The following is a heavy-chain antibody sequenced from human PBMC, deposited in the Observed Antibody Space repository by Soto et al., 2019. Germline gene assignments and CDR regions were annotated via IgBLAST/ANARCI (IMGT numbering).Heavy chain of an antibody. J-gene: IGHJ4*02. CDR2: VSPTGDTV. V-gene: IGHV3-9*01. D-gene: IGHD3-10*01. CDR1: GFRFEQYV. Sequence: VQVVASGGGLVQPGRSLRLSCAVSGFRFEQYVMHWVRQAPGKGLECVSTVSPTGDTVAYADSVEGRFTVSRDNAKISLYLPMNSLKCDDTAFYYCLKGAPNGSSVVWCQGDLVTVSS. CDR3: LKGAPNGSSVV.